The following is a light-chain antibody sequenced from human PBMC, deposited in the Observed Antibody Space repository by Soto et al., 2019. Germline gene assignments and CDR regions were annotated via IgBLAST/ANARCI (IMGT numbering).Light chain of an antibody. CDR1: RGKVVVYNY. CDR3: SSYTSSSTLDV. J-gene: IGLJ1*01. V-gene: IGLV2-14*01. CDR2: EVS. Sequence: QSALTQPASVSGSPGKRITISGTGTRGKVVVYNYVTWYQQHPGKPPKLSIYEVSNRPLGVSNRFSGSKSGNTASLTISGLQAEDEPDYYCSSYTSSSTLDVFGTGTKVTVL.